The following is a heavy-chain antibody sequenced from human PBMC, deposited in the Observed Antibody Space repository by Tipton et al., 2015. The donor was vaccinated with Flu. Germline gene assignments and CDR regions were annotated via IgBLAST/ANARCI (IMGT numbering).Heavy chain of an antibody. CDR2: IYYSCNT. V-gene: IGHV4-39*01. Sequence: TLSLTCSVSGASVNTFANYWGWIRQPPGKGLEWIGNIYYSCNTYYNPSFESRVTISIDTSKNQISLNLRSVTAADTAIYYCASPNYFDGSGYYLPFENWSLGTLVTVSS. J-gene: IGHJ4*02. D-gene: IGHD3-22*01. CDR1: GASVNTFANY. CDR3: ASPNYFDGSGYYLPFEN.